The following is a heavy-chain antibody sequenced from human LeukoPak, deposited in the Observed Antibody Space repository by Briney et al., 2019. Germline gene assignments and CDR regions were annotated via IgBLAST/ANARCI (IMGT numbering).Heavy chain of an antibody. CDR2: ISGSGGST. CDR1: GFTFSSYA. V-gene: IGHV3-23*01. D-gene: IGHD3-22*01. J-gene: IGHJ4*02. CDR3: AKAAQYYYDSSGYYVFDY. Sequence: GGSLRLSCAASGFTFSSYAMSWVRQAPRKGLEWVSAISGSGGSTYYADSVKGRFTISRDNSKKTLYLQMNSMRADDTAVYYCAKAAQYYYDSSGYYVFDYWGQGTLVTVSS.